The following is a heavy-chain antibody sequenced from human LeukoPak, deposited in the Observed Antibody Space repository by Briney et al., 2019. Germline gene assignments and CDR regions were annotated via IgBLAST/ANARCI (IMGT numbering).Heavy chain of an antibody. CDR3: ARAMYYYGSGSYGYYYYYYYMDV. J-gene: IGHJ6*03. Sequence: SETLSLTCTVSGGSISSYYWSWIRQPPGKGLEWIGYIYYSGSTNYNPSLKSRVTISVDTSKNQFSLKLSSVTAADTAVYYCARAMYYYGSGSYGYYYYYYYMDVWGKGTTVTVSS. D-gene: IGHD3-10*01. V-gene: IGHV4-59*12. CDR2: IYYSGST. CDR1: GGSISSYY.